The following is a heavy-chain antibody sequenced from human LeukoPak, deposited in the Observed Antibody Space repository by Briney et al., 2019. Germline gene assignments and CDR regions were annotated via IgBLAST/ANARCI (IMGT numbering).Heavy chain of an antibody. J-gene: IGHJ4*02. CDR2: IGTAGDT. CDR1: GFTFSSYD. V-gene: IGHV3-13*01. D-gene: IGHD3-22*01. Sequence: GGSLRLSCAASGFTFSSYDMHWVRQATGKGLEWVSAIGTAGDTYYPGSVKGRFTISRENAKNSLYLQMNSLRAGDTAVYYCARAPILDSSGYYFDYWGQGTLVTVSS. CDR3: ARAPILDSSGYYFDY.